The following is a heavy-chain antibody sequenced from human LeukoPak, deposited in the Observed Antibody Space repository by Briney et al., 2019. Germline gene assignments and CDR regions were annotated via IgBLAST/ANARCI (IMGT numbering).Heavy chain of an antibody. CDR1: GLIFSNYA. Sequence: GGSLRLPCAASGLIFSNYAMSWVRQAPGKGLEWVSTISGSDGSTYYADSVKGRFTISRDNSKNILYLQMNSLRGEDTAVYYCAKDAVGSSWTFGYWGRGTLVTVSS. V-gene: IGHV3-23*01. CDR2: ISGSDGST. J-gene: IGHJ4*01. CDR3: AKDAVGSSWTFGY. D-gene: IGHD6-13*01.